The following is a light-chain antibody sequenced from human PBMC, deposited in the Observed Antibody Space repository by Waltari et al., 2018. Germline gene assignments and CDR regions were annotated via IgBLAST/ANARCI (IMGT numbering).Light chain of an antibody. CDR1: TNDLGSYNY. V-gene: IGLV2-11*01. J-gene: IGLJ3*02. CDR2: DVT. CDR3: CSYAGSYTWV. Sequence: SALTQPRSVSGSPGQSVTISCTGTTNDLGSYNYVSWYQQHPGKAPKLIILDVTKRPPGVPDRFAGSKSGNTASLTISGLRAEDEAEYYCCSYAGSYTWVFGGGTKLTVV.